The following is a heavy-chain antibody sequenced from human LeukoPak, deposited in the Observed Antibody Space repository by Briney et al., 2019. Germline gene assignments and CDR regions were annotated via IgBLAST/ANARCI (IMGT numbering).Heavy chain of an antibody. CDR1: GGSISSSY. CDR2: IYYSGST. D-gene: IGHD3-9*01. J-gene: IGHJ1*01. V-gene: IGHV4-59*01. CDR3: ARGYDILTAYGCVGFQH. Sequence: SETLSLICTVSGGSISSSYWSWIRPPPGQGLEWIGYIYYSGSTNYNPSLKSRVTISLDTSKNQYSLELKAVTAADTAVYYCARGYDILTAYGCVGFQHWGQGTLVTVSS.